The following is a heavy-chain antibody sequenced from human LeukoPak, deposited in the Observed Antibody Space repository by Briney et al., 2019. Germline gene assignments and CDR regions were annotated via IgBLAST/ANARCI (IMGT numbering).Heavy chain of an antibody. CDR1: GFTFSSYA. J-gene: IGHJ4*02. CDR3: AKAYNYYDSSGYPGGTYFDY. V-gene: IGHV3-23*01. D-gene: IGHD3-22*01. Sequence: GGSLRLSCAASGFTFSSYAMSWVRQAPGKGLEWVLAISGSGGSTYYADSVKGRFTISRDNAKNSLYLQMNSLRAEDTALYYCAKAYNYYDSSGYPGGTYFDYWGQGTLVTVSS. CDR2: ISGSGGST.